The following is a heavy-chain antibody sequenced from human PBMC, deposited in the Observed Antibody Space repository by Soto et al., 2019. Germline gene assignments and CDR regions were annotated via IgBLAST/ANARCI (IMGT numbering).Heavy chain of an antibody. D-gene: IGHD2-21*02. CDR3: AAFRCGGDCYSGY. Sequence: PGGSLRLSCAASGFTFSSNWMHWVRQAPGKGLVWVSRINSDGSSTNYADSVKGRFTISRDNAKDTLYLQMNSLRAEDTAVYYCAAFRCGGDCYSGYWGQGTLVTVSS. CDR1: GFTFSSNW. CDR2: INSDGSST. V-gene: IGHV3-74*01. J-gene: IGHJ4*02.